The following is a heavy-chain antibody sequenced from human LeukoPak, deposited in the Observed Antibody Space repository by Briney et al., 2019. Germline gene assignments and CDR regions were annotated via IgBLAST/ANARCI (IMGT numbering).Heavy chain of an antibody. J-gene: IGHJ4*02. CDR2: SSSSRSPI. CDR3: ASLFHGGLVY. Sequence: GVSVRLSCAASGFTFSSYEMDWVRQAPGKGLEWLSYSSSSRSPIYYADSVKGRFTISRDNAKNSLYLQMNSLRAEDTAVYYCASLFHGGLVYWGQGTLVSVS. CDR1: GFTFSSYE. D-gene: IGHD3-10*01. V-gene: IGHV3-48*03.